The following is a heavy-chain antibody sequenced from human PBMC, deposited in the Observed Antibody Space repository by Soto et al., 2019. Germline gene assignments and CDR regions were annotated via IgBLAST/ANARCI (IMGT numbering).Heavy chain of an antibody. CDR3: ARGNPFNYAGFDV. Sequence: QAHLEQSGAEVKRPGASVKVSCKASGYTFSDFDINWLRQASGQGPEWMGWMNAKSGDTCFAQRFQGKFNMTWDTSLSTAYREVGSLTSDDTSMYYCARGNPFNYAGFDVWGQETTVAVSS. CDR2: MNAKSGDT. D-gene: IGHD3-16*01. V-gene: IGHV1-8*01. CDR1: GYTFSDFD. J-gene: IGHJ6*02.